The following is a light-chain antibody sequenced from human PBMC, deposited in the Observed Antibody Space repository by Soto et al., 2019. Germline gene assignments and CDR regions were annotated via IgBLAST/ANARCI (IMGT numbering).Light chain of an antibody. V-gene: IGKV3-20*01. CDR2: DAS. J-gene: IGKJ1*01. Sequence: EILLTQSHASLSESPGARATPSCRASQSISTFLAWYQQKPGQAPRLLIYDASSRATGVPARFSGSRSGTDFTLTISRLEPEDFAVYYCQQYGSSSWTFGQGTKVDIK. CDR1: QSISTF. CDR3: QQYGSSSWT.